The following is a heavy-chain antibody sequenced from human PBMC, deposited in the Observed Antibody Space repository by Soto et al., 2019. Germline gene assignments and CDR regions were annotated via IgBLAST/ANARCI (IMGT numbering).Heavy chain of an antibody. V-gene: IGHV3-30*04. Sequence: QVQLVESGGGMVQPGTSLRLSCAASGFTFNSLSLHWVRQRPDKGLEWVAVISHDGRVTFYADFVKGRFTVSRDNCKNTIYLQVNSLRAEETAVYYCAREPYGDSQYFDYWGQGTLVTVSS. D-gene: IGHD2-21*02. CDR3: AREPYGDSQYFDY. J-gene: IGHJ4*02. CDR1: GFTFNSLS. CDR2: ISHDGRVT.